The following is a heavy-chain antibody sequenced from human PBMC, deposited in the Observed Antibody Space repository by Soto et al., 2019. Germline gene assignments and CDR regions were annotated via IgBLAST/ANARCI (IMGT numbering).Heavy chain of an antibody. V-gene: IGHV4-39*01. CDR1: GGSISSSTYY. D-gene: IGHD4-17*01. Sequence: QLQLQESGPGLVKPSETLSLTCTVSGGSISSSTYYWGWIRQPPGKGLEWIGNIYYSGSTYYNPSLKSRVTISVDTYKNQFSLNLSSVTAADAAVYYCAISYGDYVSYWGQGTLVTVSS. J-gene: IGHJ4*02. CDR3: AISYGDYVSY. CDR2: IYYSGST.